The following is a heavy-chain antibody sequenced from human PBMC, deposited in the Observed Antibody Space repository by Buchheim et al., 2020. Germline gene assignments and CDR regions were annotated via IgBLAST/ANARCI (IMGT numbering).Heavy chain of an antibody. Sequence: EVQLLESGGGLVQPGGSLRLSCAASGFTFSNYAMNWVRQAPGKGLEWVSAISSSGDETYYADSVKGRFTISRDISKNTLYLQMNSLRAEDTAVYYCAKDQHLTSDHYDSSGYFLVSGPVFDYWGQGTL. D-gene: IGHD3-22*01. CDR2: ISSSGDET. J-gene: IGHJ4*02. CDR1: GFTFSNYA. CDR3: AKDQHLTSDHYDSSGYFLVSGPVFDY. V-gene: IGHV3-23*01.